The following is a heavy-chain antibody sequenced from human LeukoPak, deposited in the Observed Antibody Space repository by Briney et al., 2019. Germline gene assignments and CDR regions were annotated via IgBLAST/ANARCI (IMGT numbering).Heavy chain of an antibody. CDR2: IMQDGSEK. Sequence: PGGSLRLSCIASGFTFSSHWMNWVRQAPGKGLEWVANIMQDGSEKYYVDSVKGRFIISRDNAKNSLYLQMNSLRAEDTAVYYCARESTKYGASVSGFDFGGQGTMVTVSS. D-gene: IGHD4-17*01. J-gene: IGHJ3*01. CDR1: GFTFSSHW. CDR3: ARESTKYGASVSGFDF. V-gene: IGHV3-7*01.